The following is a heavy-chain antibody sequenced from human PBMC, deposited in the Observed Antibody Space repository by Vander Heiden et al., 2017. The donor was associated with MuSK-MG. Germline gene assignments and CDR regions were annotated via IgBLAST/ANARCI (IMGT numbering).Heavy chain of an antibody. Sequence: QLQLQESGPGLVKPSETLSLTCTVSGGSISSSSYYWGWIRQPPGKGLEWIGSIYYSGSTYYNPSPKSRVTISVDTSKNQFSLKLSSVTAADTAVYYCARDEGYCSGGSCYFGCFGANDAFDIWGQGTMVTVSS. V-gene: IGHV4-39*07. CDR2: IYYSGST. D-gene: IGHD2-15*01. J-gene: IGHJ3*02. CDR1: GGSISSSSYY. CDR3: ARDEGYCSGGSCYFGCFGANDAFDI.